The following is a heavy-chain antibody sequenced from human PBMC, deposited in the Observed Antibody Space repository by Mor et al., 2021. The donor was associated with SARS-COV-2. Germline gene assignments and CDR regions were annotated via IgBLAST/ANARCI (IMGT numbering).Heavy chain of an antibody. Sequence: KGLKWIGSIYHSGSTYYNPSLKSRVTISVDTSKNQFSLKLSSVTAADTAVYYCARAGSSWSVNNWFDPWGQGTLVTVSS. CDR2: IYHSGST. CDR3: ARAGSSWSVNNWFDP. J-gene: IGHJ5*02. D-gene: IGHD6-13*01. V-gene: IGHV4-38-2*02.